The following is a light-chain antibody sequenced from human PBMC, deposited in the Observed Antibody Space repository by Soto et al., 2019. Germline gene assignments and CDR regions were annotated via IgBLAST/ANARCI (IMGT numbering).Light chain of an antibody. CDR3: MQRIEFPLFT. Sequence: DIVMTQTPLSLPVTPGEPASISCRSSQSLLDSDDGNTYLDWYLQKPGQSPQLLIYTPSYRASGVPDRFSGSGSGTDFTLKISRVEAEDVGVYYCMQRIEFPLFTFGPGTKVDIK. CDR2: TPS. J-gene: IGKJ3*01. CDR1: QSLLDSDDGNTY. V-gene: IGKV2-40*01.